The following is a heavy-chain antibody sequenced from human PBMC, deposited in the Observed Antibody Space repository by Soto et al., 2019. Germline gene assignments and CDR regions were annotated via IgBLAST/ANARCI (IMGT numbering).Heavy chain of an antibody. V-gene: IGHV1-2*04. J-gene: IGHJ6*02. CDR3: ARGARMYYYDSSGYPQVSFGMDV. CDR2: INPNSGGT. Sequence: GASVKVSCKASGYTFTGYYMHWVRQAPGQGLEWMGWINPNSGGTNYAQKFQGWVTMTRDTSISTAYMELSRLRSDDTAVYYCARGARMYYYDSSGYPQVSFGMDVWGQGTTVTVSS. CDR1: GYTFTGYY. D-gene: IGHD3-22*01.